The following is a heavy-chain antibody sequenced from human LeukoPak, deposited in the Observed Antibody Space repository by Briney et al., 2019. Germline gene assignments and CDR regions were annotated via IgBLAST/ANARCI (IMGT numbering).Heavy chain of an antibody. CDR1: GGSFSGYY. CDR3: AREGDDYGDYAGFDP. CDR2: INHSGST. Sequence: SETLSLTCAVYGGSFSGYYWSWIRQPPGKGLEWIGEINHSGSTNYNPSLKSRVTISVDTSKNQFSLKLSSVTAADTAVYHCAREGDDYGDYAGFDPWGQGTLVTVSS. D-gene: IGHD4-17*01. J-gene: IGHJ5*02. V-gene: IGHV4-34*01.